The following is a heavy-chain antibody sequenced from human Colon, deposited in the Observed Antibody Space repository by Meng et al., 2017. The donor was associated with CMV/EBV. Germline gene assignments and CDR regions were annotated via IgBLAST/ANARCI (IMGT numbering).Heavy chain of an antibody. Sequence: EVQVLGSGGNLVQPGGFLRLSCAASGFSVTDKYMSWVRQAPGKGLEWVSAIHSGGNTYYADSVKGRFTISRDNSKNTLYLQMNSVRAEDTAVYHCARDPGHGQSVTYDYWGQGTLVTVSS. D-gene: IGHD5-18*01. V-gene: IGHV3-66*01. CDR2: IHSGGNT. J-gene: IGHJ4*02. CDR3: ARDPGHGQSVTYDY. CDR1: GFSVTDKY.